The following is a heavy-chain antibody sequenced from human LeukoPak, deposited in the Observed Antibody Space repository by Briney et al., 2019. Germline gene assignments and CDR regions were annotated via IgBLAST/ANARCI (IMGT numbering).Heavy chain of an antibody. CDR2: ISDRGDNT. Sequence: GGSLRLSCAASGFTFSAYGMTWVRQAPGKGLEWVSHISDRGDNTYYADPVQGRFTISRDNSNNTVYLQMDSLSADDTAVYYCATVGVSVPGRRAAFEFWGQGTLAIVSS. CDR3: ATVGVSVPGRRAAFEF. V-gene: IGHV3-23*01. CDR1: GFTFSAYG. J-gene: IGHJ4*02. D-gene: IGHD3-10*02.